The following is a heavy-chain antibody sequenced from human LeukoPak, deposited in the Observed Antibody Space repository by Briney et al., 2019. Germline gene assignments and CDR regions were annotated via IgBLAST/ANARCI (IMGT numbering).Heavy chain of an antibody. CDR2: ITYDGSNN. V-gene: IGHV3-30-3*01. CDR1: GFTFSSYA. Sequence: GGSLRLSCAASGFTFSSYAMHWVRQAPGKGREWVAVITYDGSNNYYADSVKGRFTISRDNSRNTLYLQMNSLRAEDTAVYYCARDRATTVTYYYYGMDVWGQGTTVTVSS. D-gene: IGHD4-17*01. CDR3: ARDRATTVTYYYYGMDV. J-gene: IGHJ6*02.